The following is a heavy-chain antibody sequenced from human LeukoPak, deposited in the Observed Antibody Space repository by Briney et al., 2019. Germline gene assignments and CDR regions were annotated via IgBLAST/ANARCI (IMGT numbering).Heavy chain of an antibody. CDR1: GYTFTSYY. V-gene: IGHV1-46*01. D-gene: IGHD3-10*01. Sequence: ASVKVSCKASGYTFTSYYMHWVRQAPGQGLEWRGLINPSGGSTSYAQKFQGRVTMTRDTSTSTVYMELSSLRSEDTAVYYCARTSGSPAYYFDYWGQGTLVTVSS. CDR3: ARTSGSPAYYFDY. CDR2: INPSGGST. J-gene: IGHJ4*02.